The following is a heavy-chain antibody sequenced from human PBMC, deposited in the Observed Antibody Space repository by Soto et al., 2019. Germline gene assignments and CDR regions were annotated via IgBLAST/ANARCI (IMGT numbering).Heavy chain of an antibody. J-gene: IGHJ4*02. CDR1: GGSISSGAYY. Sequence: QVQLQESGPGLVKPSQTLSLTCTVSGGSISSGAYYWSWIRQHPGKGLEWIGYIYYSGSTYYNPSLKSRVTISVDTSKNQFSLKLSSATAADTAVYYCAREIDSTRHFDYWGQGTLVTVSS. V-gene: IGHV4-31*03. D-gene: IGHD5-12*01. CDR2: IYYSGST. CDR3: AREIDSTRHFDY.